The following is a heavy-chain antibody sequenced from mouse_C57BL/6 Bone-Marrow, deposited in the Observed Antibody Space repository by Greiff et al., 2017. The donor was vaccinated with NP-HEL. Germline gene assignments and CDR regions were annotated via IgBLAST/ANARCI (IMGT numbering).Heavy chain of an antibody. D-gene: IGHD2-4*01. Sequence: VQLQQPGVELVKPGASVKMSCKASGYTFTSYWITWVKQRPGQGLEWIGDIYPGSGSTNYNEKFKSKATLTVDTSSSTAYMQLSSLTSEDSAVYYCARRGLRRRSYAMDYWGQGTSVTVSS. CDR3: ARRGLRRRSYAMDY. CDR2: IYPGSGST. V-gene: IGHV1-55*01. CDR1: GYTFTSYW. J-gene: IGHJ4*01.